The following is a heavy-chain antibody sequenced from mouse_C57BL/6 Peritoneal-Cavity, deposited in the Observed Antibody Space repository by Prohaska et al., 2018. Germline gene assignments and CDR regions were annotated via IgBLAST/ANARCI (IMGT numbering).Heavy chain of an antibody. J-gene: IGHJ1*03. V-gene: IGHV5-6*01. CDR3: ARRLWYFDV. CDR1: GFTFSSYG. Sequence: EVQLVESGGDLVKPGGSLKLSCAASGFTFSSYGMSWVRQTPDKRLEWVATISSGGSYTYYPDSVKGRFTISRDNAKNTLYLQMSSLKSEDTAMYYCARRLWYFDVWGTGTTVTVSS. CDR2: ISSGGSYT.